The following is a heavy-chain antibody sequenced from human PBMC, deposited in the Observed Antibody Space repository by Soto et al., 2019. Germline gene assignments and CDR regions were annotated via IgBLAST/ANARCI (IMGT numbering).Heavy chain of an antibody. D-gene: IGHD2-8*01. CDR2: INHSGST. CDR1: GGSFSGYY. CDR3: ARSLIVLNPSHNTFDP. V-gene: IGHV4-34*01. Sequence: SETLSITCAVYGGSFSGYYWSWIRQPPGKGLEWIGEINHSGSTNYNPSLKSRVTISVDTSKNQFSLKLSSVTAADTAVYYCARSLIVLNPSHNTFDPWGQGTLVTVSS. J-gene: IGHJ5*02.